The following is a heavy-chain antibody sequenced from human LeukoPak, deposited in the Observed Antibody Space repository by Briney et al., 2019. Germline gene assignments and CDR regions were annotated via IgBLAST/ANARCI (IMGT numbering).Heavy chain of an antibody. CDR2: INTNSGGT. J-gene: IGHJ5*02. CDR1: GYIFTGHY. Sequence: ASVKVSCKTSGYIFTGHYIYWVRQAPGHGLEWVGWINTNSGGTNYAQKFQGRVTLTRDTSINTAYMELRRLNTNDTAVYFCARDYDTTWSWARWFGPWGQGTLVTVSS. V-gene: IGHV1-2*02. D-gene: IGHD3-16*01. CDR3: ARDYDTTWSWARWFGP.